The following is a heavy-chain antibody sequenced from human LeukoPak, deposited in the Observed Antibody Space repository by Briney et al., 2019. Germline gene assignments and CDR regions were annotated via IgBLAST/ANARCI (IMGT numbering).Heavy chain of an antibody. CDR1: VGFISSYY. CDR2: IYYSGST. V-gene: IGHV4-59*01. CDR3: ASSYSYASFDY. D-gene: IGHD5-18*01. Sequence: SETLSLTCTVSVGFISSYYWSWLRQPPGKGLECIGYIYYSGSTNYNPSLKSRVTISVDTSKNQLSLKLSTVTAADTAVYYCASSYSYASFDYWGQGALVTVS. J-gene: IGHJ4*02.